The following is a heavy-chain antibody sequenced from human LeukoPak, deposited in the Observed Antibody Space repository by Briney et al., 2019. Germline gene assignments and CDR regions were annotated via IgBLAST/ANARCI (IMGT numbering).Heavy chain of an antibody. CDR1: GYSFTSYW. CDR2: IYPGDSDT. CDR3: ARHALGPLPRYYYGMDV. V-gene: IGHV5-51*01. Sequence: GESLKISCKGSGYSFTSYWIGWERQMPGKGLEWMGIIYPGDSDTTYSPAFQGQVTISADKSISTAYLQWSSLKASDTAMYYCARHALGPLPRYYYGMDVWGQGTTVTVSS. J-gene: IGHJ6*02. D-gene: IGHD2-15*01.